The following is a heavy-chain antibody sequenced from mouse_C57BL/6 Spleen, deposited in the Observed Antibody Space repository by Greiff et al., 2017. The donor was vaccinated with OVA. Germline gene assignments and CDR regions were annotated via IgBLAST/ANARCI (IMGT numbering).Heavy chain of an antibody. J-gene: IGHJ2*01. CDR1: GYTFTSYW. D-gene: IGHD1-1*01. Sequence: VKLQQPGAELVKPGASVKLSCKASGYTFTSYWMHWVKQRPGQGLEWIGMIHPNSGSTNYNEKFKSKATLTVDKSSSTAYMQLSSLTSEDSAVYYCARRYYGSSPYYFDYWGQGTTLTVSS. CDR3: ARRYYGSSPYYFDY. V-gene: IGHV1-64*01. CDR2: IHPNSGST.